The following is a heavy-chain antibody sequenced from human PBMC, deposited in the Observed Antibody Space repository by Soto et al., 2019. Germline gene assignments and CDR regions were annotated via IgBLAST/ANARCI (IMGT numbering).Heavy chain of an antibody. CDR1: GYTFTSYG. Sequence: GAAVKVSCKASGYTFTSYGISWVRQAPGQGLEWMGWISAYNGNTNYAQKLQGRVTMTTDTSTSTAYMELRSLRSDDTAVYYCARATLLGYCSGGSRYSDYYRGMDVWG. V-gene: IGHV1-18*01. J-gene: IGHJ6*02. D-gene: IGHD2-15*01. CDR3: ARATLLGYCSGGSRYSDYYRGMDV. CDR2: ISAYNGNT.